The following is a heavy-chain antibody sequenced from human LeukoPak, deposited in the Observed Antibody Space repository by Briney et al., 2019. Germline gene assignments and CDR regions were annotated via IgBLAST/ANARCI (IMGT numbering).Heavy chain of an antibody. CDR2: ISAYNGNT. CDR3: ARMALLWFGEPRSWFDP. V-gene: IGHV1-18*01. Sequence: ASVKVSCKASGYTFTSYGTSWVRQAPGQGLEWMGWISAYNGNTNYAQKLQGRVTMTTDTSTSTAYMELRSLRSDDTAVYYCARMALLWFGEPRSWFDPWGQGTLVTVSS. J-gene: IGHJ5*02. CDR1: GYTFTSYG. D-gene: IGHD3-10*01.